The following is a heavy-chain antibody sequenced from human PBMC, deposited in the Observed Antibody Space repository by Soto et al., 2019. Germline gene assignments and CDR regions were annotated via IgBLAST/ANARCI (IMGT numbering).Heavy chain of an antibody. CDR3: ARARFTVVTSRWYLDV. Sequence: ASVKVSCKASGYTFTSFTMHWVRQAPGQRLEWMGCINGGNGDTKYSQKFPGRVTITRDKSATTAYMELSSLSFEDTAVYYCARARFTVVTSRWYLDVWGRGTLVTVSS. CDR2: INGGNGDT. D-gene: IGHD2-15*01. CDR1: GYTFTSFT. J-gene: IGHJ2*01. V-gene: IGHV1-3*01.